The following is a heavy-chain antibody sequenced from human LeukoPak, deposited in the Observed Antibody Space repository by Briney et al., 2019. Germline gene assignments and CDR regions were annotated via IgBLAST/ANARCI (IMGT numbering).Heavy chain of an antibody. J-gene: IGHJ4*02. V-gene: IGHV3-30*02. Sequence: GGSLRLSCATSRFTFSSYGMHWVRQAPGKGLEWVAFIRFDGSNKDYADSVKGRFTISRDNSKNTLSLQMNYLRAEDTAVYYCAKDIGAVAGTHYFDYWGQGTLVTVSS. CDR2: IRFDGSNK. CDR1: RFTFSSYG. D-gene: IGHD6-19*01. CDR3: AKDIGAVAGTHYFDY.